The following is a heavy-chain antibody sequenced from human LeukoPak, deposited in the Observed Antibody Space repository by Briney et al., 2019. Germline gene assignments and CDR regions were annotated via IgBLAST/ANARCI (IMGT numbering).Heavy chain of an antibody. J-gene: IGHJ5*02. D-gene: IGHD2-15*01. V-gene: IGHV5-51*01. Sequence: GESLKISCKGSGYSFTSYGIGWVRQMPGKGLEWMGIIYPGDSDTRYSPSFQGQVTISADKSISTAYLQWSSLKASDTAMYYCARRDGYCSGGSCYFNWFDPWGQGTLVTVSS. CDR2: IYPGDSDT. CDR1: GYSFTSYG. CDR3: ARRDGYCSGGSCYFNWFDP.